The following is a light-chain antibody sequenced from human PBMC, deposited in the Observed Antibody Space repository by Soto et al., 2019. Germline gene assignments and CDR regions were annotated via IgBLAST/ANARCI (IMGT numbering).Light chain of an antibody. CDR3: QQYGSSPIT. V-gene: IGKV3-20*01. CDR2: DAS. J-gene: IGKJ5*01. CDR1: QSVSSY. Sequence: EIALTQSPATLSLSPGERATLSCRARQSVSSYLAWYQQKPGQAPRLLIYDASNRATGIPARFSGSGSGTDFTLTISRLEPEDFAVYYCQQYGSSPITFGQGTRLEI.